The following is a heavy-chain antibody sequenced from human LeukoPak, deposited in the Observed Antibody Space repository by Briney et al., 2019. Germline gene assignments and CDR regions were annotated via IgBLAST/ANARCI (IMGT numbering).Heavy chain of an antibody. V-gene: IGHV1-8*02. CDR1: GYTFTSYG. CDR2: MNPNSGNT. J-gene: IGHJ4*02. Sequence: ASVKVSCKASGYTFTSYGISWVRQAPGQGLEWMGWMNPNSGNTGYAQKFQGRVTMTRNTSISTAYMELSSLRSEDTAVYYCARGKPKRWLQPGKDCWGQGTLVTVSS. D-gene: IGHD5-24*01. CDR3: ARGKPKRWLQPGKDC.